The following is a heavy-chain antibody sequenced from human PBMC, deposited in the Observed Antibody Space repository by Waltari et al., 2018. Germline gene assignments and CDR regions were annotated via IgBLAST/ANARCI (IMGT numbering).Heavy chain of an antibody. CDR3: ARRAAIAATGPTYYMDV. J-gene: IGHJ6*03. V-gene: IGHV4-38-2*01. CDR1: GYSISSGYY. Sequence: QLQLQESGPGLVKPSETLSLTCAVSGYSISSGYYWGWIRQPPGKGLEWIGSIYHSGGTYYNPSLKSRVTISVDTSKNQFSLKLSSVTAADTAVYYCARRAAIAATGPTYYMDVWGKGTTVTVSS. CDR2: IYHSGGT. D-gene: IGHD6-13*01.